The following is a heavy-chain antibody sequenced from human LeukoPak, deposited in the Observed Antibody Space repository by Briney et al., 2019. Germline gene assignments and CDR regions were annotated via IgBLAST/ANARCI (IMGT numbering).Heavy chain of an antibody. CDR1: GFTVSTDY. CDR3: ARDGYYYDSSGNFDY. V-gene: IGHV3-53*05. Sequence: GGSLRLSCAASGFTVSTDYMSWVRQAPGKGLEWVSVIYSGDSTYYADSVKGRFTISRDNTKNTLYLQMNSLRAEDTAVYYCARDGYYYDSSGNFDYWGQGTLVTVSS. CDR2: IYSGDST. J-gene: IGHJ4*02. D-gene: IGHD3-22*01.